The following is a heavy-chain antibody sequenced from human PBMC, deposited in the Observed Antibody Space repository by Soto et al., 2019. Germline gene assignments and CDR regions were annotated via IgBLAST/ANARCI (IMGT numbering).Heavy chain of an antibody. CDR1: GGSISSGGYS. V-gene: IGHV4-30-2*01. J-gene: IGHJ4*02. D-gene: IGHD2-15*01. Sequence: TLSLTCAVSGGSISSGGYSWSWIRQPPGKGLEWIGYIYHSGSTYYNPSLKSRVTISVDRSENQFSLKLSSVTAADTAVYYCARVVVAAKIFDYWGQGTLVTVSS. CDR3: ARVVVAAKIFDY. CDR2: IYHSGST.